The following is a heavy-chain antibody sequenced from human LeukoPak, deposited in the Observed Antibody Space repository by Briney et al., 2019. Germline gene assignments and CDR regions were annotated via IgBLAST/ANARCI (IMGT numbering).Heavy chain of an antibody. V-gene: IGHV3-66*04. CDR1: GFTVSSNY. CDR3: ARQTSWYSSSWSYYYHYYYMDV. CDR2: IYSGGST. D-gene: IGHD6-13*01. Sequence: GGSLRLSCAASGFTVSSNYMSWVCKAPGKGLEWVSVIYSGGSTYYADSVTGRFTISRDKSKNTLYLQMNSLRAEDTAVYYCARQTSWYSSSWSYYYHYYYMDVWGKGTTVTVSS. J-gene: IGHJ6*03.